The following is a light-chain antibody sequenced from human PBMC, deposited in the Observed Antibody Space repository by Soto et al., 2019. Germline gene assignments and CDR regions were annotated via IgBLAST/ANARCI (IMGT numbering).Light chain of an antibody. CDR1: QRVSRF. J-gene: IGKJ5*01. Sequence: DIVMTQSPDSLAVSPGERATLSCRASQRVSRFVAWSQHKPGQAPRLLIYDASSRATGVPARFSGSGSGTDFSLTISSLEPEDVAVYYCQQRSQWPPMTFGQGTRLEIK. CDR2: DAS. CDR3: QQRSQWPPMT. V-gene: IGKV3-11*01.